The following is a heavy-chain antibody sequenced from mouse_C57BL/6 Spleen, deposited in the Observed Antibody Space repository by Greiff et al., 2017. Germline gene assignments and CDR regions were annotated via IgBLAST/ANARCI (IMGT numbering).Heavy chain of an antibody. J-gene: IGHJ3*01. Sequence: EVQLQQSGPELVKPGASVKISCKASGYTFTDYYMNWVKQRHGKGLEWIGDINPNNGGTSYNEKFKGKATLTVDKSSSTAYMELRSLTSEDSAVYYCAKEYPFAYWGQGTPVTVSS. D-gene: IGHD5-2*01. CDR3: AKEYPFAY. CDR1: GYTFTDYY. V-gene: IGHV1-26*01. CDR2: INPNNGGT.